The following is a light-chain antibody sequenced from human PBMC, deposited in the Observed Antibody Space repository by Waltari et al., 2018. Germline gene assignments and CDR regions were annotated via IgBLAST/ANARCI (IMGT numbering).Light chain of an antibody. Sequence: DIQLTKSPSYLSDPVGDRVTITCPASHDIDNTLKWYQQKSGKAPKPLIYDASNLQTGVPSRFSGSLSGTDFTFTISSLQPEDTGTYYCQQYDIVLLTFGGGTKVEIK. V-gene: IGKV1-33*01. CDR2: DAS. CDR1: HDIDNT. J-gene: IGKJ4*01. CDR3: QQYDIVLLT.